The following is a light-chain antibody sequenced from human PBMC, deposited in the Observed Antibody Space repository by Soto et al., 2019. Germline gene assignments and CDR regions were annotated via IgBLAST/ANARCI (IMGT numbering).Light chain of an antibody. CDR1: RSVLYSSNNKNY. J-gene: IGKJ1*01. CDR2: WAS. Sequence: DIVMTQSPDSLAASLGERATINCKSSRSVLYSSNNKNYLVWYQQKSGQPPKLLISWASIRESGVPDRFSGSGSGTDFTLTISSLQAEDVAVYYCQQYYSTPPTFGQGTKVEIK. V-gene: IGKV4-1*01. CDR3: QQYYSTPPT.